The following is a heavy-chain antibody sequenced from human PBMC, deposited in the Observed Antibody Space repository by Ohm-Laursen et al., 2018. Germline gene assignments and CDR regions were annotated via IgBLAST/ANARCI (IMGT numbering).Heavy chain of an antibody. J-gene: IGHJ4*01. CDR1: GGSISSFY. CDR2: VYYSGST. D-gene: IGHD3-22*01. V-gene: IGHV4-59*08. Sequence: TLSLTCIVSGGSISSFYWSWIRQPPGKGLEWIGHVYYSGSTNYSPSVKSRVIISVDRSKSQFSLKLSSVTAADTAVYYCARQSPSRNYYDDSGYYGPFDFWGQGTLVTVSS. CDR3: ARQSPSRNYYDDSGYYGPFDF.